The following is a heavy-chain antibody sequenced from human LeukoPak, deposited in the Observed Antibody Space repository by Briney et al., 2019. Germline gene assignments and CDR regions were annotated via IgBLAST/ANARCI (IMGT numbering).Heavy chain of an antibody. J-gene: IGHJ4*02. Sequence: SETLSLTCTVSGGSVSSGSYYWSWIRQPPGKGLEWIGYIYYSGSTNYNPSLKSRVTISVDTSKNQFSLKLSSVTAADTAVYYCARSQYYDSSGYYVFYFDHWGQGTLVTVSS. V-gene: IGHV4-61*01. CDR1: GGSVSSGSYY. D-gene: IGHD3-22*01. CDR3: ARSQYYDSSGYYVFYFDH. CDR2: IYYSGST.